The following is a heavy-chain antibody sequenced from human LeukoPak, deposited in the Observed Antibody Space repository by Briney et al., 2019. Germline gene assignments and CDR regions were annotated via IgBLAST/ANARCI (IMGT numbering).Heavy chain of an antibody. CDR2: ISYDGSNK. J-gene: IGHJ3*02. D-gene: IGHD2-8*01. Sequence: GGSLRLSCAASGFTFSSYGMHWVRQAPGKGLEWVAVISYDGSNKYYADSVKGRFTISRDNSKNTLYLQMNSLRAEDTAVYYCAKDSLNGAFDIWGQGTMVTVSS. CDR3: AKDSLNGAFDI. V-gene: IGHV3-30*18. CDR1: GFTFSSYG.